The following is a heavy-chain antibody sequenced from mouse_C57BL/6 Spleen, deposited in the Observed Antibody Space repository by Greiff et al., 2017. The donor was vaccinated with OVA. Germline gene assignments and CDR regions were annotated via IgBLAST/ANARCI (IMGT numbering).Heavy chain of an antibody. D-gene: IGHD2-5*01. V-gene: IGHV1-5*01. CDR3: TITAYYSNYRYYFDY. Sequence: EVQLQQSGTVLARPGASVKMSCKTSGYTFTSYWMHWVKQRPGQGLEWIGAIYPGNSDTSYNQKFTGKAKLTAVTSASTAYMELSSLTNEDSAVYYCTITAYYSNYRYYFDYWGQGTTLTVSS. CDR2: IYPGNSDT. CDR1: GYTFTSYW. J-gene: IGHJ2*01.